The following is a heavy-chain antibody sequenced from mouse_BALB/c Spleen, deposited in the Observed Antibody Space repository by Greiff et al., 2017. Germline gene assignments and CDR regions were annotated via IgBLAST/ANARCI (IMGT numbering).Heavy chain of an antibody. CDR2: IDPANGNT. D-gene: IGHD1-1*01. Sequence: EVKLVESGAELVKPGASVKLSCTASGFNIKDTYMHWVKQRPEQGLEWIGRIDPANGNTKYDPKFQGKATITADTSSNTAYLQLSSLTSEDTAVYYCARNSYYYGSSYFDYWGQGTTLTVSS. CDR1: GFNIKDTY. V-gene: IGHV14-3*02. CDR3: ARNSYYYGSSYFDY. J-gene: IGHJ2*01.